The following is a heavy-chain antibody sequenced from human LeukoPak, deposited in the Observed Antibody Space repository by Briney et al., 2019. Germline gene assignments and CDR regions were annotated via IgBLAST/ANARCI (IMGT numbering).Heavy chain of an antibody. CDR1: GFTFSSYW. CDR2: VNTDGRST. Sequence: GGSLSLSFAASGFTFSSYWMHWVRQAPGKGLVWVSRVNTDGRSTSYADSVKGRFTISRDNAKNTLYLQMDSLRAEDTAVYYCAREGRIMGATIDYWGQGALVTVSS. J-gene: IGHJ4*02. CDR3: AREGRIMGATIDY. V-gene: IGHV3-74*01. D-gene: IGHD1-26*01.